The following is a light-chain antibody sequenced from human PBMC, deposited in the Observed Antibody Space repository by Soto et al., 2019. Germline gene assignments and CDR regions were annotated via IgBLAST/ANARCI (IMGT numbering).Light chain of an antibody. CDR1: QSLVHSNGNTY. CDR3: MQATQLRT. CDR2: QVS. J-gene: IGKJ1*01. V-gene: IGKV2-24*01. Sequence: IVMTQTPLSSPVTLGQPASISCRSSQSLVHSNGNTYLSWLQQRPGQPPRLLIYQVSNRFAGVPDRFSGSGAGKDFTLKISRVEADDVVVYYCMQATQLRTFGQGTKVEI.